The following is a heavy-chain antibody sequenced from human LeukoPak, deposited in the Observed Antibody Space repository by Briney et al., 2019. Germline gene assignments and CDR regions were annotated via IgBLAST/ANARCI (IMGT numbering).Heavy chain of an antibody. CDR1: GFSFNNYW. V-gene: IGHV3-74*01. CDR3: GRATSDTSYDY. D-gene: IGHD5-18*01. CDR2: INSDGSTT. Sequence: GGSLRLSCAASGFSFNNYWMHWVRQAPGEGLVWVSRINSDGSTTNYAGSVMGRFTISRDNAENTLYLQMNSPRAEDTGVYYCGRATSDTSYDYWGQGTLVTVSS. J-gene: IGHJ4*02.